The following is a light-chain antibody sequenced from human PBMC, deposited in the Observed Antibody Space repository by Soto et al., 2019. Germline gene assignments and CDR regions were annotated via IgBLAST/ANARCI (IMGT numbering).Light chain of an antibody. CDR1: QSVSTW. Sequence: DIELTQSPSTRSASVGDRVTITCRASQSVSTWLAWYQQKPGKAPQVLISMASTLESGVPSRFSGSGSGTEFTLTISSLQPDDFATYYCQQYNSHSPWTFGQGTKVDIK. CDR3: QQYNSHSPWT. V-gene: IGKV1-5*03. J-gene: IGKJ1*01. CDR2: MAS.